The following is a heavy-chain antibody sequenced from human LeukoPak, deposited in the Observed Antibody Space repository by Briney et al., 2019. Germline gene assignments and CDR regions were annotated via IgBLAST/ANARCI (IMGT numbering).Heavy chain of an antibody. CDR3: ARDPFGVRPYFDY. D-gene: IGHD3-3*01. CDR2: ISSSSSTI. V-gene: IGHV3-48*04. Sequence: PGGSLRLSCAASGIIFKNYWMSWVRQAPGKGLEWVSYISSSSSTIYYADSVKGRFTISRDNAKNSLYLQMNSLRAEDTAVYYCARDPFGVRPYFDYWGQGTLVTVSS. CDR1: GIIFKNYW. J-gene: IGHJ4*02.